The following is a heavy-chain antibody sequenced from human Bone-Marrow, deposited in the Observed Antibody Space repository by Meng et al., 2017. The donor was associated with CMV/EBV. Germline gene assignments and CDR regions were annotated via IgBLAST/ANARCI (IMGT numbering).Heavy chain of an antibody. J-gene: IGHJ5*02. CDR2: VYSSKIP. V-gene: IGHV4-4*07. Sequence: LTCTVSGGTIRSYYWSWIRKPPGEGLKWIGRVYSSKIPDYNPSLRSRVTMSVDTSKNQFSLKLTSVTAADTAVYFCAREATYNWFDPWGQGTLVTVSS. CDR3: AREATYNWFDP. CDR1: GGTIRSYY.